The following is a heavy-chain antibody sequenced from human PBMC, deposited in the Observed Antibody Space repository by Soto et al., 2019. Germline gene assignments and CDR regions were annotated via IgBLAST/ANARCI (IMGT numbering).Heavy chain of an antibody. CDR2: ISSSGSTI. V-gene: IGHV3-48*03. CDR1: GFTFSSYE. J-gene: IGHJ4*02. D-gene: IGHD3-10*01. Sequence: PVGSLRLSCAASGFTFSSYEMNWVRQAPGKGLEWVSYISSSGSTIYYADSVKGRFTISRDNAKNSPYLQMNSLRAEDTAVYYCARDNRGALDYWGQGTLVTVSS. CDR3: ARDNRGALDY.